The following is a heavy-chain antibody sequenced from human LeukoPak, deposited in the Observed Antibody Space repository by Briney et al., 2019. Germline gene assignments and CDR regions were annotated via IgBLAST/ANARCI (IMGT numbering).Heavy chain of an antibody. Sequence: SETLSLTCAVYGGSFSGYYWSWIRQPPGKGLEWIGEINHSGSTNYNPSLKSRVTISVDTSKNQFSLKLSSVTAADTAVYYCARGRGMDVWGQGTTVTVSS. CDR3: ARGRGMDV. CDR2: INHSGST. J-gene: IGHJ6*02. V-gene: IGHV4-34*01. CDR1: GGSFSGYY.